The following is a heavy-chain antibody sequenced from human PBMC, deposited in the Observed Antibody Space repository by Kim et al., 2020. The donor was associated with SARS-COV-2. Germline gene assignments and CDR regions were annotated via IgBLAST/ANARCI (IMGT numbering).Heavy chain of an antibody. Sequence: GGSLRLSCAASGFTFSSYGMHWVRQAPSKGLEWVAVIWYDGSNKYYADSVKGRFTISRDNSKNTLYLQMNSLRAEDTAVYYCAREGKPPYCGGDCYRSHFDYWGQGTLVTVSS. J-gene: IGHJ4*02. D-gene: IGHD2-21*01. V-gene: IGHV3-33*01. CDR1: GFTFSSYG. CDR3: AREGKPPYCGGDCYRSHFDY. CDR2: IWYDGSNK.